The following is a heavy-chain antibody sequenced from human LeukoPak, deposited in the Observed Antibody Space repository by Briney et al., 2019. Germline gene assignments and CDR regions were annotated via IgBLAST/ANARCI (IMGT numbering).Heavy chain of an antibody. V-gene: IGHV3-30*02. CDR3: ARDDYGETGYYYYYYMDV. D-gene: IGHD4-17*01. CDR1: GFTFSSYG. CDR2: IRYDGSNK. Sequence: GGSLRLSCAASGFTFSSYGMHWVRQAPGKGLEWVAFIRYDGSNKYYADSVKGRFTISRDNAKNSLYLQMNSLRAEDTAVYYCARDDYGETGYYYYYYMDVWGKGTTVTVSS. J-gene: IGHJ6*03.